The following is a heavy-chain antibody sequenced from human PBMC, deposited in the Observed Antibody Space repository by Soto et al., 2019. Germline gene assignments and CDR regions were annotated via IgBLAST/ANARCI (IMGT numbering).Heavy chain of an antibody. V-gene: IGHV3-43*01. D-gene: IGHD6-13*01. Sequence: GGSLRLSCAASGFTFDDYTMHWVRQAPGKGLEWVSLISWDGGSTYYADSVKGRFTISRDNSKNSLYLQMNSLRTEDTALYYCAKDIIGLGNSWYPNLIGQTSWGQGTLVTVSS. CDR3: AKDIIGLGNSWYPNLIGQTS. J-gene: IGHJ4*02. CDR1: GFTFDDYT. CDR2: ISWDGGST.